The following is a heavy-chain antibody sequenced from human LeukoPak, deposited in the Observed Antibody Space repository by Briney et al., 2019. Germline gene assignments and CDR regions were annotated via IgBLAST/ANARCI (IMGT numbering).Heavy chain of an antibody. Sequence: SETLSLTCTVSGGSISSYYWSWIRQPPGKGLEWIGYIYYSGSTNYNPSLKSRVTISVDTSKNQFSLKLSSATAADTAVYYCASEEWLLSNFDYWGQGTLVTVSS. CDR2: IYYSGST. J-gene: IGHJ4*02. CDR3: ASEEWLLSNFDY. CDR1: GGSISSYY. D-gene: IGHD3-3*01. V-gene: IGHV4-59*12.